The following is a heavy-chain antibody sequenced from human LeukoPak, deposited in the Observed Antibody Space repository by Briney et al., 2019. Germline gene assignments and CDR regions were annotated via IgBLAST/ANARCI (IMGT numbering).Heavy chain of an antibody. J-gene: IGHJ4*02. CDR3: ARATVTIRSAKWYFDY. V-gene: IGHV4-31*03. Sequence: TSETLSLTCTVSGGSISSGYYWGWIRQHPGKCMEWIGYIYSSGTTYYNPSLKSRLTISIDTSKNQFSLKLSSVTAADTAVYYCARATVTIRSAKWYFDYWGQGPLVTVSS. CDR1: GGSISSGYY. D-gene: IGHD4-17*01. CDR2: IYSSGTT.